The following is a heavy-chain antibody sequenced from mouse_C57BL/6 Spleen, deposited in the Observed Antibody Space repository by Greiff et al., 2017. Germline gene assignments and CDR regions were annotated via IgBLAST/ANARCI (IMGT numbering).Heavy chain of an antibody. CDR3: ARGVSYIFDY. CDR2: IDPEDGGT. CDR1: GFNIKDYY. V-gene: IGHV14-2*01. J-gene: IGHJ2*01. D-gene: IGHD1-1*01. Sequence: EVKLMESGAELVKPGDSVKLSCTASGFNIKDYYMHWVKQRTAQGLEWIGRIDPEDGGTKYAPNFQGKATITADTSSNTSDLQLSSLTSKDTAVYDSARGVSYIFDYWGQGTTLTVSS.